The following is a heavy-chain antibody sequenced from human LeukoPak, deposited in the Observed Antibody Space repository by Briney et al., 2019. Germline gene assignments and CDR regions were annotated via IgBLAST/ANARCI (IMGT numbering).Heavy chain of an antibody. Sequence: SETLSLTCNVSGDSINTYYWGWIRQPPGKGLEWIGSIYYSGTTYYNPSLKSRVTISVDTSKNQFSLKLSSVTAADTAVYYCARTTQQLVYYFDYWGQGTLVTVSS. CDR3: ARTTQQLVYYFDY. J-gene: IGHJ4*02. D-gene: IGHD6-13*01. CDR2: IYYSGTT. V-gene: IGHV4-39*01. CDR1: GDSINTYY.